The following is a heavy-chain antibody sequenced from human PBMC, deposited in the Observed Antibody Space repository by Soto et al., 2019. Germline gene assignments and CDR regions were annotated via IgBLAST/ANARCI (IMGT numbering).Heavy chain of an antibody. V-gene: IGHV1-18*01. Sequence: ASVKVSCKASGYTFTSYTVSWVPQAPGQGLEWVGWIGPSSGNTDSARNLQGRVTMTTDTSTSTAYMELRSLRSDDTAVYYCARDTGNFFDYWGQGTLVTVSS. J-gene: IGHJ4*02. CDR3: ARDTGNFFDY. CDR1: GYTFTSYT. CDR2: IGPSSGNT.